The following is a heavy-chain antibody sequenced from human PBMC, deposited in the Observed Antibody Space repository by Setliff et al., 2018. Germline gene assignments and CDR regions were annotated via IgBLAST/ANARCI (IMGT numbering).Heavy chain of an antibody. CDR2: IDQSGST. CDR1: GDSFSGYF. J-gene: IGHJ5*02. CDR3: AGGAFGSRWYVRPWFDP. Sequence: SETLSLTCAVYGDSFSGYFWTSIRQPPGKGLEWIGDIDQSGSTNYNPSLKSRLTISVDTSKNQFSLSLSSVTAADTAVYYCAGGAFGSRWYVRPWFDPWGQGTLVTVS. D-gene: IGHD6-13*01. V-gene: IGHV4-34*01.